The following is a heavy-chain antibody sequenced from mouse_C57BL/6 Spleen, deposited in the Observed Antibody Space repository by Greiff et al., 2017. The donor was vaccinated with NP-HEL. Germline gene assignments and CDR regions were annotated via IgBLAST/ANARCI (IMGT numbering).Heavy chain of an antibody. J-gene: IGHJ2*01. CDR3: ARRSTGYFDY. D-gene: IGHD5-1*01. CDR2: IYPGDGDT. V-gene: IGHV1-82*01. Sequence: QVQLQQSGPELVKPGASVKISCKASGYAFSSSWMNWVKQRPGKGLKWIGRIYPGDGDTNYNGKFKGKATLTADKSSSTAYMQLSSLTSEDSAVYFCARRSTGYFDYWGQGTTLTVSS. CDR1: GYAFSSSW.